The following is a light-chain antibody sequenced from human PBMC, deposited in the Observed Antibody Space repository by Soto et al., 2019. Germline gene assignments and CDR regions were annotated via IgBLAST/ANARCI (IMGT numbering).Light chain of an antibody. J-gene: IGLJ1*01. V-gene: IGLV1-44*01. CDR3: ASWDNSLEGYV. CDR1: SSNIGGNP. Sequence: QSVLTQPSSASGTPGQRVTISCSGSSSNIGGNPVNWYQQLPGTAPKLLIYSKNQRPSGVPDRFSGSKSGTSASLAISGLQSHDEADYYCASWDNSLEGYVFGTGTKVTVL. CDR2: SKN.